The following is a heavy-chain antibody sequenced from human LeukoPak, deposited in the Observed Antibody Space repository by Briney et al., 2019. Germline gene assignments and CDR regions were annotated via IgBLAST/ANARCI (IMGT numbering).Heavy chain of an antibody. J-gene: IGHJ3*01. CDR2: IYYSGST. Sequence: SETLSLTCTVSGGSLSSYYWSWIRQPPGKGLEWIGYIYYSGSTNYNPSLKSRVTISVDTPKNQFSLKLSSVTAADTALYYCARSTIFNAFDLWGLGTMVTVSS. V-gene: IGHV4-59*01. CDR3: ARSTIFNAFDL. CDR1: GGSLSSYY.